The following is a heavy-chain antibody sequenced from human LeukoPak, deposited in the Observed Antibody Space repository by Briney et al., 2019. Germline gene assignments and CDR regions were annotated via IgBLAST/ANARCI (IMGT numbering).Heavy chain of an antibody. D-gene: IGHD3-22*01. CDR1: GFTFSSYA. J-gene: IGHJ4*02. CDR2: ISYDGSNK. CDR3: AREGNNDYYDSSGPLGY. Sequence: PGGSLRLSCAASGFTFSSYAMHWVRQAPGKGLEWVAVISYDGSNKYYADSVKGRFTISRDNSKNTLYLQMNSLRAEDTAVYYCAREGNNDYYDSSGPLGYWGQGTLVTVSS. V-gene: IGHV3-30-3*01.